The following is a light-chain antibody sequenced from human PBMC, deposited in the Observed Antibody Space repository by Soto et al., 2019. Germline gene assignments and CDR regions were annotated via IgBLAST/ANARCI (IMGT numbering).Light chain of an antibody. CDR3: QQYNDWPPLT. Sequence: EIVRTHSPATLSVSPGERATLSCRASQSVNINLAWYQQKPGQAPRLLIYGTSTRATGVPARFSGSGSGTEFTLTISNLQSEDFAVYYCQQYNDWPPLTFGGGTKVDIK. CDR1: QSVNIN. V-gene: IGKV3-15*01. CDR2: GTS. J-gene: IGKJ4*01.